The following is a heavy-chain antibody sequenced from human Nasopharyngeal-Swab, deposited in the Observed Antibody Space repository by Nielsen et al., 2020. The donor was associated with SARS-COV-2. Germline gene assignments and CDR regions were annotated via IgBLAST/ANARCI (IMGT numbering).Heavy chain of an antibody. D-gene: IGHD1-26*01. V-gene: IGHV3-74*01. CDR1: GFTFTTYW. CDR2: INDDGTKT. J-gene: IGHJ4*02. Sequence: GASLKISCVASGFTFTTYWMHWVRQVPGKGLVWVSRINDDGTKTDYADSVKGRFTISRDNTKNTLFVQMNSLKTEDTAIYYCARGLDGSWGQGTLVTVSS. CDR3: ARGLDGS.